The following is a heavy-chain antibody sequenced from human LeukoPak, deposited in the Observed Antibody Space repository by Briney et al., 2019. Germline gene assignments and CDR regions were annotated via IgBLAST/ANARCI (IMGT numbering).Heavy chain of an antibody. CDR2: ISSSGTTI. CDR1: GFTFSSYE. CDR3: ATDHSSSWSWDY. J-gene: IGHJ4*02. D-gene: IGHD6-13*01. Sequence: PGGSLRLSCAASGFTFSSYEMNWVRQAPGKGLEWVSYISSSGTTIYYADSVKGRFTISRDNAKNSLYLQMNSLRAEDTAVYYCATDHSSSWSWDYWGQGTLVNVSS. V-gene: IGHV3-48*03.